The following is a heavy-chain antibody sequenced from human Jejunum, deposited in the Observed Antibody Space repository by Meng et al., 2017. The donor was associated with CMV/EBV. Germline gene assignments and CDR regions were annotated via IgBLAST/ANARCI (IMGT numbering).Heavy chain of an antibody. Sequence: QAKLVQSGGEVKNPGASVKVSCKASGYTFTNYGITWVRQAPGQGLEWMGWISAYNGNTNYAQTLQGRVTMTTDTSTSTAYMELGSLRSDDTAVYYCARVEVGITSGDYWGQGTLVTVSS. J-gene: IGHJ4*02. D-gene: IGHD1-26*01. CDR2: ISAYNGNT. CDR3: ARVEVGITSGDY. CDR1: GYTFTNYG. V-gene: IGHV1-18*01.